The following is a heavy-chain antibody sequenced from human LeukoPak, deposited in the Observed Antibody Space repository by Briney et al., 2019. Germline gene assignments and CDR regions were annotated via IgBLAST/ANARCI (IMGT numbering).Heavy chain of an antibody. CDR2: INHSGST. V-gene: IGHV4-39*07. J-gene: IGHJ5*02. D-gene: IGHD6-13*01. CDR3: ARGLFPSVPLVWFNP. Sequence: SETLSLTCTVSGGSISSGDYYWSWIRQPPGKGLEWIGEINHSGSTNYNPSLKSRVTISVDTSKNQFSLKLSSVTAADTAVYYCARGLFPSVPLVWFNPWGQGTLVTVSS. CDR1: GGSISSGDYY.